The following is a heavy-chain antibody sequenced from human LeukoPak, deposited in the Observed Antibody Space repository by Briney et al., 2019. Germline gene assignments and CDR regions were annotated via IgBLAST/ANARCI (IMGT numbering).Heavy chain of an antibody. CDR3: ARDPFGSGSYYKKRDYYYYGMDV. CDR1: GFTFSSYS. Sequence: HSGGSLRLSCAASGFTFSSYSMNWVRQAPGKGLEWVSYISSSSSTIYYADSVKGRFTISRDNAKNSLYLQMNSLRAEDTAAYYCARDPFGSGSYYKKRDYYYYGMDVWGQGTTVTVSS. V-gene: IGHV3-48*01. D-gene: IGHD3-10*01. CDR2: ISSSSSTI. J-gene: IGHJ6*02.